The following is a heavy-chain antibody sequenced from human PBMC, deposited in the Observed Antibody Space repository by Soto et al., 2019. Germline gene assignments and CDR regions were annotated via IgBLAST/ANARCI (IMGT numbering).Heavy chain of an antibody. Sequence: EVQLVESGGGLVQPGGPLRLSCGASGFPFGPYWLGWVPQVPGKGLEWGANINQDGSEKNNVDSVKGRFTIPRDNAKNSLHLQMSSLRAEDTALYYCARDGSTSWYSYDYHGMDVWGQGTTVTVSS. CDR1: GFPFGPYW. CDR3: ARDGSTSWYSYDYHGMDV. V-gene: IGHV3-7*05. D-gene: IGHD5-18*01. CDR2: INQDGSEK. J-gene: IGHJ6*02.